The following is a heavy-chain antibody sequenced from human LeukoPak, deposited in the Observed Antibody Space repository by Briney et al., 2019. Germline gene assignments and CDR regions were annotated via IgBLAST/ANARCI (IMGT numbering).Heavy chain of an antibody. V-gene: IGHV3-23*01. CDR2: ISGSGGST. D-gene: IGHD3-22*01. Sequence: GGSLRLSCAASGFTFSSYAMSWVRQAPGKGLEWVSAISGSGGSTYYADSVKGRFTISRDNSKNTLYLQMNSLRAEGTAVYYCANGYYDSSGGYYYGMDVWGQGTTVTVSS. J-gene: IGHJ6*02. CDR1: GFTFSSYA. CDR3: ANGYYDSSGGYYYGMDV.